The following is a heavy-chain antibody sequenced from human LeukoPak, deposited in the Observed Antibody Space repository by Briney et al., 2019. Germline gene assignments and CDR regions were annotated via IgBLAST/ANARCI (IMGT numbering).Heavy chain of an antibody. CDR1: GGSITSTNW. V-gene: IGHV4-4*02. CDR3: SRENGAFSPFGY. D-gene: IGHD2-8*01. CDR2: VSLSGLT. J-gene: IGHJ4*02. Sequence: PSETLSLTCGVSGGSITSTNWWSWVRQPPGQGLEWIGEVSLSGLTNYNPSLSSRVIMALDTSKNHLSLHLTSVTAADTAVYYCSRENGAFSPFGYWGQGFLVTVLS.